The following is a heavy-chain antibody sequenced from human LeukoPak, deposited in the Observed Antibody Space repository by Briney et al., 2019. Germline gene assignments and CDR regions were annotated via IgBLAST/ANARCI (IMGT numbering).Heavy chain of an antibody. CDR2: INHSGST. Sequence: PSETLSLTCAVYGGSFSGYYWSWIRQPPGKGLEWIGEINHSGSTNYNPSLKSRVTISVDTSKNQFSLKLSSVTAADTAVYYCASRIVVVPAANRGWFDPWGQGTLVTASS. CDR3: ASRIVVVPAANRGWFDP. D-gene: IGHD2-2*01. J-gene: IGHJ5*02. V-gene: IGHV4-34*01. CDR1: GGSFSGYY.